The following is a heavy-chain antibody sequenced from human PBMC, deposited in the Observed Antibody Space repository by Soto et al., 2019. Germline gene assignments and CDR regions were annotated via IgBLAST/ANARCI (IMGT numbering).Heavy chain of an antibody. CDR3: ASGTLAAYNWNDIGY. Sequence: GASVKVSCKASGYTFTGYYMRWVRQAPGQGLEWMGWINPNSGGTNYAQKFQGRVTMTRDTSISTAYMELSRLRSDDTAVYYCASGTLAAYNWNDIGYWGQGTLVTVSS. D-gene: IGHD1-20*01. CDR2: INPNSGGT. V-gene: IGHV1-2*02. J-gene: IGHJ4*02. CDR1: GYTFTGYY.